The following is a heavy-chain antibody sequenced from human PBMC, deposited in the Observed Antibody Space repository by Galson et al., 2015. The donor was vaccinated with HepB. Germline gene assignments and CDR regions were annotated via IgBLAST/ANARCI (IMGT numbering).Heavy chain of an antibody. CDR3: ARDRNYICDS. Sequence: SVKVSCKASGYSITTYNMHWVRQAPGQRLEWMGWISTHSGDTKSAQKFQGRLIMTTDTSTATAYMELRSLTSDDTAVYYCARDRNYICDSWGQGTLVTVSS. D-gene: IGHD1-7*01. CDR2: ISTHSGDT. V-gene: IGHV1-18*01. CDR1: GYSITTYN. J-gene: IGHJ4*02.